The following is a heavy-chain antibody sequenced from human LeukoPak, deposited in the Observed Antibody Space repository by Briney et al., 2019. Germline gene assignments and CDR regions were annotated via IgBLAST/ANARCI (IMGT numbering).Heavy chain of an antibody. V-gene: IGHV3-7*01. D-gene: IGHD2-2*01. CDR2: IKQDGSEK. Sequence: GGSLRLSCAASEFTFSSYWMSWVRQAPGKGLEWVANIKQDGSEKYYVDSVKGRFTISRDNAKNSLYLQMNSLRAEDTAVYYCARAPNLGGVVPAALDYWGQGTLVTVSS. CDR1: EFTFSSYW. J-gene: IGHJ4*02. CDR3: ARAPNLGGVVPAALDY.